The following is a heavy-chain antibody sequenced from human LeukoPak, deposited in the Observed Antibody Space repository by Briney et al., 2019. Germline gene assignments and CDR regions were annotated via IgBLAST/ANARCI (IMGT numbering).Heavy chain of an antibody. J-gene: IGHJ6*04. D-gene: IGHD3-9*01. CDR1: GFTFSSYW. CDR3: ARLRYRAPVDV. CDR2: IKQDGSEK. V-gene: IGHV3-7*01. Sequence: PGGSLRLSCAASGFTFSSYWMSWVRQAPGKGLEWVANIKQDGSEKYYVDSVKGRFTISRDNAKNSLYLQMSSLRAEDTAVYYCARLRYRAPVDVWGKGTTVTVSS.